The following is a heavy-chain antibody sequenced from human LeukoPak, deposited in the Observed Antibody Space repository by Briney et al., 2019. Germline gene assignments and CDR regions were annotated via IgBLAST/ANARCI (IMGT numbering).Heavy chain of an antibody. D-gene: IGHD3-10*01. J-gene: IGHJ5*02. CDR1: GFTFSSYW. V-gene: IGHV3-74*01. CDR2: INSDGSST. Sequence: AGGSLRLSCVASGFTFSSYWMHWVRQVPGKGLVWVSRINSDGSSTSYVDSVKGRFTISRDNAKNTLYLQMNSLRAEDTAIYYCSSGYYYGSGWLDPWGQGTLVTVSS. CDR3: SSGYYYGSGWLDP.